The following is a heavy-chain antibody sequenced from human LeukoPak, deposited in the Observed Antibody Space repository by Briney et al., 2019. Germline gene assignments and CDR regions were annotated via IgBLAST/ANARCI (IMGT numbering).Heavy chain of an antibody. J-gene: IGHJ4*02. CDR2: INLKSGGT. Sequence: ASVKVSCKASAYTFTGYYMHWVRQAPGQGLDWMGWINLKSGGTNYAQKFQGRVTMTRDTSISTAYMELSRLRSDDTAVYYCARSPHILTGENFDYWGQGTLVTVSS. D-gene: IGHD3-9*01. V-gene: IGHV1-2*02. CDR3: ARSPHILTGENFDY. CDR1: AYTFTGYY.